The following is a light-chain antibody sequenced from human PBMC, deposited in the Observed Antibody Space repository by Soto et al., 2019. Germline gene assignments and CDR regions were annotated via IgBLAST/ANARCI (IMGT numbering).Light chain of an antibody. Sequence: EIVMTQSPATLSVSPGERATLSCRASQSVSSNLAWYQQKPGQAPRLLIYGASARATGIPARFSGSGSGTEFTLTISSLQSVDFAVYYCLQYYNWPPWTFGQGTKVEIK. V-gene: IGKV3-15*01. CDR2: GAS. CDR1: QSVSSN. J-gene: IGKJ1*01. CDR3: LQYYNWPPWT.